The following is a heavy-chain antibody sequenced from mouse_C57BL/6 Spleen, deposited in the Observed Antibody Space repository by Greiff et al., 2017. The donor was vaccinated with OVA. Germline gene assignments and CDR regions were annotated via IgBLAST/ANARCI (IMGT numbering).Heavy chain of an antibody. J-gene: IGHJ2*01. CDR1: GYTFTEYT. CDR2: FYPGSGSI. CDR3: ARHEDHYYGSQSHYFDY. Sequence: VQLQQSGAELVKPGASVKLSCKASGYTFTEYTIHWVKQRSGQGLEWIGWFYPGSGSIKYNEKFKDKATLTADKSSSTVYMELSRLTSEDSAVYFCARHEDHYYGSQSHYFDYWGQGTTLTVSS. D-gene: IGHD1-1*01. V-gene: IGHV1-62-2*01.